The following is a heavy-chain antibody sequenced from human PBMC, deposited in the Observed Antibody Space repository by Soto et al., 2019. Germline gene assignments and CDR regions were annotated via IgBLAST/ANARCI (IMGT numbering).Heavy chain of an antibody. CDR2: ISYDGSNK. D-gene: IGHD3-10*01. CDR3: ARDPHYYGSGSYYKNKDYYYYGMDV. Sequence: PGGSLRLSCAASGFTFSSYAMHWVRQAPGKGLEWVAVISYDGSNKYYADSVKGRFTISRDNSKNTLYLQMNSLRAEDTAVYYCARDPHYYGSGSYYKNKDYYYYGMDVWGQGTTVTVSS. J-gene: IGHJ6*02. V-gene: IGHV3-30-3*01. CDR1: GFTFSSYA.